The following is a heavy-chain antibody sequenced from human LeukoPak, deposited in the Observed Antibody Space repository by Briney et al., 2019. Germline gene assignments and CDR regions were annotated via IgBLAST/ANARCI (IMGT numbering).Heavy chain of an antibody. D-gene: IGHD4-17*01. CDR2: IYSGGST. CDR3: ARDGPDNYGSMDV. J-gene: IGHJ6*02. CDR1: GFTFSSYS. Sequence: PGGSLRLSCAASGFTFSSYSVSWVRQAPGKGLEWVSVIYSGGSTYYADSVKGRFTISRDNSKNTLYLQMNSLRAKDTAVYYCARDGPDNYGSMDVWGQGTTVTVSS. V-gene: IGHV3-53*01.